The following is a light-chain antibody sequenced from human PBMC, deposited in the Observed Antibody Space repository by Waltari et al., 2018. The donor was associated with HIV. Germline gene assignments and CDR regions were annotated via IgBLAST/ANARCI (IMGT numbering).Light chain of an antibody. Sequence: HSALTQPASVSGSPAQSITISCSGSNNDVGVYNYVSWYQVFPGKVPKLIIYDVNERPSGISNRFSGSKSDNTASLNISRLQPDDEADYYCASYRNNTFYVFGSGTKVTV. CDR2: DVN. CDR1: NNDVGVYNY. CDR3: ASYRNNTFYV. V-gene: IGLV2-14*03. J-gene: IGLJ1*01.